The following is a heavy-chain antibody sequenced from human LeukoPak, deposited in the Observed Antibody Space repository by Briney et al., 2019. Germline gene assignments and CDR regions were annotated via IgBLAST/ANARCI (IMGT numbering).Heavy chain of an antibody. Sequence: PSETLSLTCAVYGGSFSGYYWGWIRQPPGKGLEWIGSIYYSGSTYYNPSLKSRVTISVDTSKNQFSLKLSSVTAADTAVYYCARHALVSRYNWFDPWGQGTLVTVSS. CDR1: GGSFSGYY. CDR2: IYYSGST. CDR3: ARHALVSRYNWFDP. V-gene: IGHV4-39*01. J-gene: IGHJ5*02. D-gene: IGHD6-6*01.